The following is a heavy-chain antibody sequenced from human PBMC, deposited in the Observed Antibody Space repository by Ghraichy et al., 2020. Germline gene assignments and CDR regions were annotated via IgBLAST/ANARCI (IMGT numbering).Heavy chain of an antibody. Sequence: GGSLRLSCAASGFTFTGYEMNWVRQAPGKGLEWISYISSSGTSIYYGDSVKGRFTISRDNAKNSVSLQMSSLRDEDTALYYCARGYSSGWGLRPFDPWGQGTLVIVSS. CDR2: ISSSGTSI. D-gene: IGHD6-19*01. V-gene: IGHV3-48*03. CDR1: GFTFTGYE. J-gene: IGHJ5*02. CDR3: ARGYSSGWGLRPFDP.